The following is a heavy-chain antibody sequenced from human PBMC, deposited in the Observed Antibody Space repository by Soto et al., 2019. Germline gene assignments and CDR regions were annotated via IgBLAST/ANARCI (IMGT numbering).Heavy chain of an antibody. D-gene: IGHD3-3*01. CDR1: GFTFSSYA. CDR3: ARDLTTIFGVGNMDV. Sequence: PGGSLRLSCAASGFTFSSYAIHCVRQAPGKGLEWVAFISYDGSNKYYADSVGGRFTISRDNAKNTLYLQMNSLRAEDTAVYYCARDLTTIFGVGNMDVRGQGTTVTVSS. CDR2: ISYDGSNK. V-gene: IGHV3-30-3*01. J-gene: IGHJ6*02.